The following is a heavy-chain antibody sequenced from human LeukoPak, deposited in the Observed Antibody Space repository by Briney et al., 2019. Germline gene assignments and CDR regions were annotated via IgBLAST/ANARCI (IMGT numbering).Heavy chain of an antibody. CDR1: GGSISSSSYY. D-gene: IGHD2-15*01. V-gene: IGHV4-39*01. J-gene: IGHJ3*02. CDR2: IYYSGST. Sequence: SETLSLTCTVSGGSISSSSYYWGWIRQPPGKGLEWIGSIYYSGSTYYNPSLKSRVAISVDTSKNQFSLKLSSVTAADTAVYYCARVRYCSGGSCWDAFDIWGQGTMVTVSS. CDR3: ARVRYCSGGSCWDAFDI.